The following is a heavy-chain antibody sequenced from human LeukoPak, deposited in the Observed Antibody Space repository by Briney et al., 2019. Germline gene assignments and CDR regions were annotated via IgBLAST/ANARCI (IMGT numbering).Heavy chain of an antibody. J-gene: IGHJ6*03. V-gene: IGHV4-38-2*01. CDR1: GYSISSGYY. CDR2: IYHSGST. Sequence: PSETLSLTCAASGYSISSGYYWGWIRQPPGKGLEWIGSIYHSGSTYYNPSLKSRVTISVDTSKNQFSLKLSSVTAADTAVYYCARLRDYYYMDVRGKGTTVTVSS. CDR3: ARLRDYYYMDV.